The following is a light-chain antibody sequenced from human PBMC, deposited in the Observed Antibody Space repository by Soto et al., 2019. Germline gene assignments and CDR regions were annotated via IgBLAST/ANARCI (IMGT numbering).Light chain of an antibody. Sequence: QSVLTQAASVSGSPGQSITISCTGTSSDVGGYNYVSWYQQHPGKAPKLMIYDVSNRPSGVSNRFSGSKSGNTASLTISGLQAEDEADYYCSLYTISSTLVFGGGTKLTVL. J-gene: IGLJ2*01. CDR3: SLYTISSTLV. V-gene: IGLV2-14*01. CDR1: SSDVGGYNY. CDR2: DVS.